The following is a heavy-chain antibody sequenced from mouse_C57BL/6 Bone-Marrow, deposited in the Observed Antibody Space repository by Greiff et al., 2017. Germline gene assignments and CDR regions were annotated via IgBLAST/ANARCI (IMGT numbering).Heavy chain of an antibody. D-gene: IGHD2-1*01. V-gene: IGHV5-9-1*02. Sequence: EVHLVESGEGLVKPGGSLKLSCAASGFTFSSYAMSWVRQTPEKRLEWVAYISSGGDYIYYADTVNGRFTISSDNARNTLYLQMSSLKSEDTAMYYCTRDPGKGAMDYWGQGTSVTVSS. CDR2: ISSGGDYI. J-gene: IGHJ4*01. CDR1: GFTFSSYA. CDR3: TRDPGKGAMDY.